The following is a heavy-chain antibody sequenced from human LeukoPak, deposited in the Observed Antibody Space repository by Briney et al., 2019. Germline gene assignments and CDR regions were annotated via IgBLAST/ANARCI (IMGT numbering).Heavy chain of an antibody. J-gene: IGHJ4*02. CDR1: GFSFSNAW. V-gene: IGHV3-15*01. Sequence: GGSLRLSCAASGFSFSNAWMSWVREAPGQGLEWVGRIKSKTDGGTTDYAAPVKGRFTISRDDSKNTLYLQMNSLKTEDTAVYCCTTDLPLYCSGGSCYSANDYWGQGTLVTVSS. D-gene: IGHD2-15*01. CDR3: TTDLPLYCSGGSCYSANDY. CDR2: IKSKTDGGTT.